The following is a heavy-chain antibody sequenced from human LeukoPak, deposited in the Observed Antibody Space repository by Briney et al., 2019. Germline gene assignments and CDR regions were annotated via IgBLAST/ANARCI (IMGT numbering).Heavy chain of an antibody. D-gene: IGHD1-26*01. V-gene: IGHV1-8*01. CDR1: GYTFTSYD. J-gene: IGHJ3*02. CDR2: MNPNSGNT. Sequence: GASVKVSCKASGYTFTSYDIDWVRQATGQGLEWMGWMNPNSGNTGYAQKFQGRVTMTRNASISTAYMELSSLRSEDTAVYYCASRNGGSYLAFDIWGQGTMVTVSS. CDR3: ASRNGGSYLAFDI.